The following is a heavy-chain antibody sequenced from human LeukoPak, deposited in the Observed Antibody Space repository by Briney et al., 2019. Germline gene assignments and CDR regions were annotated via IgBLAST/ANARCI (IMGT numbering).Heavy chain of an antibody. Sequence: GGSLRLSCAASGFTFSSYSMNWVRQAPGRGLEWVSSISSSSSYIYYADSVKGRFTISRDNAKNSLYLQMNSLRAEDTAVYYCARDGTYSSSWYHYYFDYWGQGTLVTVSS. J-gene: IGHJ4*02. D-gene: IGHD6-13*01. CDR2: ISSSSSYI. CDR3: ARDGTYSSSWYHYYFDY. CDR1: GFTFSSYS. V-gene: IGHV3-21*01.